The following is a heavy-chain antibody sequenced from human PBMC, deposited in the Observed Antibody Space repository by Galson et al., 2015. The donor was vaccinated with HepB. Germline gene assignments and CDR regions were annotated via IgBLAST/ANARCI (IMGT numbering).Heavy chain of an antibody. CDR1: GGTFSSYA. CDR2: IIPIFGTA. CDR3: ARAMYYYDSSGYSRAFDI. V-gene: IGHV1-69*13. D-gene: IGHD3-22*01. J-gene: IGHJ3*02. Sequence: SVKVSCKASGGTFSSYAISWVRQAPGQGLEWMGGIIPIFGTANYAQKFQGRVTITADESTSTAYMELSSLRSEDTAVYYCARAMYYYDSSGYSRAFDIWGQGTMVTVSS.